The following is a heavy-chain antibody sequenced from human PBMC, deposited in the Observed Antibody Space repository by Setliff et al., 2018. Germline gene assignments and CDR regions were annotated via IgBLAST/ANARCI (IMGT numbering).Heavy chain of an antibody. J-gene: IGHJ4*02. CDR3: ARQPMDTIMVTFDY. D-gene: IGHD5-12*01. Sequence: ASVKVSCKTSGYNFITFGLSWVRQAPGQGPEWMGWINPNNGDTKSAQKFQGRLTMTRDTSISTAYMELSSLRSDDTAVYYCARQPMDTIMVTFDYWGQGILVTVSS. CDR2: INPNNGDT. CDR1: GYNFITFG. V-gene: IGHV1-2*02.